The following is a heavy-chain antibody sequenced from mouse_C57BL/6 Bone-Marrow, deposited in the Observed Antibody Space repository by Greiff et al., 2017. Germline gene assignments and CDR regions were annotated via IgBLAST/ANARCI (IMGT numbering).Heavy chain of an antibody. CDR1: GFTFSSYA. CDR2: ISDGGSYT. CDR3: ASARDGTTVVDPYYFDY. Sequence: EVQGVESGGGLVKPGGSLKLSCAASGFTFSSYAMSWVRQTPEKRLEWVATISDGGSYTYYPDNVKGRFTISRDNAKNNLYLQMSHLKSEDTAMYYCASARDGTTVVDPYYFDYWGRGTTLTVSS. V-gene: IGHV5-4*01. J-gene: IGHJ2*01. D-gene: IGHD1-1*01.